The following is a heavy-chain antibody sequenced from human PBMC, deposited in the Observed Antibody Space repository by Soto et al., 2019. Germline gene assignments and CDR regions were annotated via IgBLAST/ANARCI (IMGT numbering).Heavy chain of an antibody. V-gene: IGHV4-59*01. J-gene: IGHJ4*02. CDR3: ARNGGQVIVGAN. Sequence: QVQLQESGPGLVKPSETLFLTCNVSGGPINSYYWSWVRQSPGKGLEWLGYIHYTGTTTYSPFLKSRLTISLDTSKNLLSLRLASVTAADTAVYYCARNGGQVIVGANWGQGTLVTVSS. CDR2: IHYTGTT. CDR1: GGPINSYY. D-gene: IGHD1-26*01.